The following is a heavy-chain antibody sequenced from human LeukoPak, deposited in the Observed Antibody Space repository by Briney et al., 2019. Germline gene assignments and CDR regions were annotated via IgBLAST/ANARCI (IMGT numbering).Heavy chain of an antibody. CDR1: GYTFTSYG. CDR3: ARDDYYDSSGYLNP. J-gene: IGHJ5*02. CDR2: ISAYNGNT. D-gene: IGHD3-22*01. Sequence: ASVKVSCKASGYTFTSYGISWGRQAPGQGLEWMGWISAYNGNTNYAQKLQGRVTMTTDTSTSTAYMELRSLRSEDTAVYYCARDDYYDSSGYLNPWGQGTLVTVSS. V-gene: IGHV1-18*01.